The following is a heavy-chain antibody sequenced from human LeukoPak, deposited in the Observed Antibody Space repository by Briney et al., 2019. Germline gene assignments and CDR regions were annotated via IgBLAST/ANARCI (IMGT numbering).Heavy chain of an antibody. CDR1: GYTFTSYD. D-gene: IGHD2-21*02. J-gene: IGHJ5*02. CDR2: INPSGGST. Sequence: ASVKVSCKASGYTFTSYDINWVRQAPGQGLEWMGIINPSGGSTSYAQKFQGRVTMTRDTSTSTVYMELSSLRSEDTAVYYCARGGSCNSASGGDCSHLLIAWGQGTLVTVSS. V-gene: IGHV1-46*01. CDR3: ARGGSCNSASGGDCSHLLIA.